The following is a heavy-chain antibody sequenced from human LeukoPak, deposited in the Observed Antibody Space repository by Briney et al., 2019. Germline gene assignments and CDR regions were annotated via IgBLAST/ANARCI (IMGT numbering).Heavy chain of an antibody. D-gene: IGHD6-13*01. Sequence: ASVKVSCKASGYSFTGYYMHWVRQAPGQGLEWMGWINPNSGGTKYAQKFQGRLTTTRDTSISTAYMELSRLRSDDTAVYYCARGMQQLYHFDSWGRGTLVTVSS. CDR1: GYSFTGYY. J-gene: IGHJ4*02. V-gene: IGHV1-2*02. CDR2: INPNSGGT. CDR3: ARGMQQLYHFDS.